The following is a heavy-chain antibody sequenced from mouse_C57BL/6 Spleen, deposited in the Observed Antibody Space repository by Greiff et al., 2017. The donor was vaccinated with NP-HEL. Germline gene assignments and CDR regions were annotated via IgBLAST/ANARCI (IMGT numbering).Heavy chain of an antibody. J-gene: IGHJ4*01. D-gene: IGHD2-10*02. Sequence: EVQRVESGGGLVKPGGSLKLSCAASGFTFSDYGMHWVRQAPEKGLEWVAYISSGSSTIYYADTVKGRFTISSDNAKNTLFLQMTSLRSEDTAMYYCARDRYGTRAMDYWGQGTSVTVSS. V-gene: IGHV5-17*01. CDR2: ISSGSSTI. CDR1: GFTFSDYG. CDR3: ARDRYGTRAMDY.